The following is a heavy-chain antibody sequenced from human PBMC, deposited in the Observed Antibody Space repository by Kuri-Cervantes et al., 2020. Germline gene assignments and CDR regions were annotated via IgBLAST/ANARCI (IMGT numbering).Heavy chain of an antibody. Sequence: GESLKISCAASGFTVSSNYMSWVRQAPGKGLEWVSVIYSGGSTYYADSVKGRFTISRDNSKNTLYLQMNSLRAEDTAVYYCARDYSIAVAGDNTWFDPWGQGTLVTVSS. D-gene: IGHD6-19*01. CDR1: GFTVSSNY. CDR3: ARDYSIAVAGDNTWFDP. V-gene: IGHV3-66*01. CDR2: IYSGGST. J-gene: IGHJ5*02.